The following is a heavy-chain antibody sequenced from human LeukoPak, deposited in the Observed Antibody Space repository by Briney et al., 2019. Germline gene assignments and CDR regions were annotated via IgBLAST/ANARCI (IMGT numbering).Heavy chain of an antibody. J-gene: IGHJ3*01. D-gene: IGHD6-19*01. CDR3: ARVQWLPLDVFNF. CDR1: GGSISSSY. V-gene: IGHV4-59*01. Sequence: SETLSLTCTVSGGSISSSYWSWIRQPPGKGLEWIGYIHYSGTTDYNPSLKSRVTISVDTSKNQLSLKVSSVTAADTAMYYCARVQWLPLDVFNFWGQGTMVTVSS. CDR2: IHYSGTT.